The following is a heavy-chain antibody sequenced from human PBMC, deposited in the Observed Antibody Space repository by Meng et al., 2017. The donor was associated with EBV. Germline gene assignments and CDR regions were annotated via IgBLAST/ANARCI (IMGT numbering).Heavy chain of an antibody. CDR2: IIPAGGNT. D-gene: IGHD1/OR15-1a*01. Sequence: QLQLVQSGAEVKKTGASVNVSCNASGYTFTSYYLHWVRQAPGQGLEWMGIIIPAGGNTNYEQKFRGRFTMTRDTSTSTVYMDLSILTSEDTAVYYCVRELVGGTFDYWGQGTLVTVSS. V-gene: IGHV1-46*01. CDR3: VRELVGGTFDY. CDR1: GYTFTSYY. J-gene: IGHJ4*02.